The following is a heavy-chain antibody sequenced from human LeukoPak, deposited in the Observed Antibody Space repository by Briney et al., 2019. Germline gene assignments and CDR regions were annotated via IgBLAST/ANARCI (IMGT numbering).Heavy chain of an antibody. Sequence: GGSLRLSCAASGFTFSSFSMNWVRQAPGKGLEWVSYISSSSSTIYYADSVKGRFTISRDNSKNTLYLQMNSLRAEDTAVYYCARDVSGGYFGYWGQGTLVTVSS. CDR2: ISSSSSTI. J-gene: IGHJ4*02. CDR3: ARDVSGGYFGY. D-gene: IGHD3-10*01. V-gene: IGHV3-48*01. CDR1: GFTFSSFS.